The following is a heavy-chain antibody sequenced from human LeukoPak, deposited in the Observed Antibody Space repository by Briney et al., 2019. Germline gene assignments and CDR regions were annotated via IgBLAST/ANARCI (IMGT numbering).Heavy chain of an antibody. Sequence: GDSLRLSCAASGFTFSSYSMNWVRQAPGKGLEWVSSITGSSTYIHYADSVKGRFTISRDNAKNSLYLQMNSLRAEDTAVYYCAREGYDSSGYYGPHFDYWGQGTLVTVSS. D-gene: IGHD3-22*01. CDR2: ITGSSTYI. J-gene: IGHJ4*02. CDR3: AREGYDSSGYYGPHFDY. V-gene: IGHV3-21*01. CDR1: GFTFSSYS.